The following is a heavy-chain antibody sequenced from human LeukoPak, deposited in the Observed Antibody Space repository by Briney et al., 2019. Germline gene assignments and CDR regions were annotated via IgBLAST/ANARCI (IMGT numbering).Heavy chain of an antibody. V-gene: IGHV1-69*13. CDR2: IIPIFGTA. Sequence: SVKVSCKASGGTFSSYAISWVRQAPGQGLEWMGGIIPIFGTANYAQKFQGRVTTTADESTSTAYMELSSLRSEDTAVYYCARARDYYDSSGYSVHWFDPWGQGTLVTVSS. D-gene: IGHD3-22*01. CDR1: GGTFSSYA. CDR3: ARARDYYDSSGYSVHWFDP. J-gene: IGHJ5*02.